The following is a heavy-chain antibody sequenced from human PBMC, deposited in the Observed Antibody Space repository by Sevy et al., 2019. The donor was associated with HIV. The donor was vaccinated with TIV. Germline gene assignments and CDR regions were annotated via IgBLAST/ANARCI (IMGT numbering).Heavy chain of an antibody. CDR3: ARDSGDYAPDY. Sequence: GGSLRLSCAASGFTFSSYWMSWVRQAPGKGLEWVANIKQDGSEKYYVDSVKGRFTISRDNAKNSLYLQMNSLRAEDPAVYYCARDSGDYAPDYWGQGTLVTVSS. CDR2: IKQDGSEK. CDR1: GFTFSSYW. J-gene: IGHJ4*02. D-gene: IGHD2-21*02. V-gene: IGHV3-7*01.